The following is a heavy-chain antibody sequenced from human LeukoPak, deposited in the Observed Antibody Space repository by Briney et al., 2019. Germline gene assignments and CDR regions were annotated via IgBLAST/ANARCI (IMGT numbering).Heavy chain of an antibody. Sequence: SETLSLTCIVSGGSISSSGYYWSWIRQHPGKGLEWIGYIYYSGSTYYNPSLKSRVTISADTSKNQFSLKLTSVTAADTAVYYCARDAEYYYGSGSYSSGIDVWGQGTTVIVSS. D-gene: IGHD3-10*01. CDR1: GGSISSSGYY. V-gene: IGHV4-31*03. CDR2: IYYSGST. CDR3: ARDAEYYYGSGSYSSGIDV. J-gene: IGHJ6*02.